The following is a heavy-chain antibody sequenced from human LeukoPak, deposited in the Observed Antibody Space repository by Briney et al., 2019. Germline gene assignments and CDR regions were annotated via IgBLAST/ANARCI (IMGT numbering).Heavy chain of an antibody. J-gene: IGHJ4*02. V-gene: IGHV4-61*02. CDR3: ARNLWM. D-gene: IGHD1-1*01. CDR1: GGSISSGSYY. Sequence: PSQTLSLTCTVSGGSISSGSYYWSWIRQPAGKGLEWIGRIYTSGSTNYNPSLKSRVTILVDTSKNQFSLKLSSVTAADTAVYYCARNLWMGGQGTLVTVSS. CDR2: IYTSGST.